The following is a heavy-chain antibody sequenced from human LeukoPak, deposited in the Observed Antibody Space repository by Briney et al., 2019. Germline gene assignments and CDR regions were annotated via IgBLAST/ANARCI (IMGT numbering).Heavy chain of an antibody. CDR2: TRNKVNSYTT. V-gene: IGHV3-72*01. Sequence: GGSLRLSCAASGFTFSDYYMDWVRQAPGGGLEWVGRTRNKVNSYTTEYAASVKGRFTISRDDSKNSLYLQMNSLKTEDTAVYYCAREFGRGFDYWGQGTLVTVSS. CDR1: GFTFSDYY. CDR3: AREFGRGFDY. J-gene: IGHJ4*02. D-gene: IGHD3-16*01.